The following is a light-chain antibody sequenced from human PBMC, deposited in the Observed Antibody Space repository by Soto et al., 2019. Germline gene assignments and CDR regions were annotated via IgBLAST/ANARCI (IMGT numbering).Light chain of an antibody. Sequence: EIVLTQSPGTLSLSPGERATLSCRASQSVSSSYLAWYQQKPGQAPRLLIYGASSRATGIPDRFSGSGSGTGFTLPISRLEPEDFAVYYCQQYGSSLYTFGQGTKLEIK. CDR1: QSVSSSY. CDR3: QQYGSSLYT. J-gene: IGKJ2*01. CDR2: GAS. V-gene: IGKV3-20*01.